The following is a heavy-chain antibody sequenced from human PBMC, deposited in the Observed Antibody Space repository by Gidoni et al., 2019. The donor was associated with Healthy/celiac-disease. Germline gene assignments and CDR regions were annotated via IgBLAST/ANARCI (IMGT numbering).Heavy chain of an antibody. J-gene: IGHJ3*02. CDR3: AREKGGSWAVAGTGAFDI. CDR2: IIPIFGTA. D-gene: IGHD6-19*01. CDR1: GGTLSSYA. V-gene: IGHV1-69*01. Sequence: QVQLVQSGAEVKKPGSSVKVSCKASGGTLSSYAISWVRQAPGQGLEWMGGIIPIFGTANYAQEFQGRVTITADESTSTAYMELSSLRSEDTAVYYCAREKGGSWAVAGTGAFDIWGQGTMVTVSS.